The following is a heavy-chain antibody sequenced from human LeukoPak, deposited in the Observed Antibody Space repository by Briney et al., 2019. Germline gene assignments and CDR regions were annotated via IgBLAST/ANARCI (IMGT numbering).Heavy chain of an antibody. CDR3: AKRPSDYGDYVTYFDY. D-gene: IGHD4-17*01. CDR1: GFSFISYG. Sequence: GGSLRLSCAASGFSFISYGMHWVRQAPGKGLEWVGVISDDGRSKDYADSVKGRFTISRDNSEDTLYLQMNSLRAEDTAVYYCAKRPSDYGDYVTYFDYWGQGTLVTVSS. V-gene: IGHV3-30*18. CDR2: ISDDGRSK. J-gene: IGHJ4*02.